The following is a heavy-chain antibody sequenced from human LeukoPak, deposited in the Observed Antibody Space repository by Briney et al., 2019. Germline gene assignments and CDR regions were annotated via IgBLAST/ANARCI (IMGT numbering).Heavy chain of an antibody. CDR1: GFTFSTYS. J-gene: IGHJ5*02. D-gene: IGHD6-6*01. CDR2: ITSSSSYI. CDR3: ARSATSSSSRINWFDA. Sequence: GSLRLSCTASGFTFSTYSMNWVRQAPGKGLEWVSSITSSSSYIFYVDSVKGRFTISRDNAKNSLHLQMDSLRAEDSAVYYCARSATSSSSRINWFDAWGQGTLVTVSS. V-gene: IGHV3-21*01.